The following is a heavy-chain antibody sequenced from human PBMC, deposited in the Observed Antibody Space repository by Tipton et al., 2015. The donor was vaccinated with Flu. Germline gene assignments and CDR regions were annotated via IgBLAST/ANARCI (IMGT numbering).Heavy chain of an antibody. CDR1: GGSINSRTDY. V-gene: IGHV4-39*01. CDR3: ARRDFSNYVSDPKSCFDP. Sequence: TLSLTCTVSGGSINSRTDYWVWIRQPPGRGLEWIGSAYYRGSPLYNPSLKTRVTMSVDMANNQFSLRLNSVTAADTAVYYCARRDFSNYVSDPKSCFDPWGQGILVTVSS. J-gene: IGHJ5*02. CDR2: AYYRGSP. D-gene: IGHD4-11*01.